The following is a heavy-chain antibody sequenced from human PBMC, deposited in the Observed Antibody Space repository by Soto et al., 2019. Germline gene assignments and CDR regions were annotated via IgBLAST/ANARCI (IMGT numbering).Heavy chain of an antibody. J-gene: IGHJ5*02. CDR3: ATVPIAVAGNGGGNWFDP. Sequence: SVKVSCKVSGYTLTEFSMHWVRQAPGKGLEWMGGFDPEDGETIYAQKFQGRVTMTEDTSTDTAYMELSSLRSEDTAVYYCATVPIAVAGNGGGNWFDPWGQGTLVTVS. CDR1: GYTLTEFS. CDR2: FDPEDGET. D-gene: IGHD6-19*01. V-gene: IGHV1-24*01.